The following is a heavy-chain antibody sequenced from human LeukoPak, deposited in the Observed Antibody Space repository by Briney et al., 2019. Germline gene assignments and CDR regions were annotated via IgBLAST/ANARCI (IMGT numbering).Heavy chain of an antibody. CDR1: GFTFSSYS. CDR2: ISSSSSYI. J-gene: IGHJ5*02. D-gene: IGHD6-13*01. V-gene: IGHV3-21*01. Sequence: GGSLRLSCAASGFTFSSYSMNWVRQAPGKGLEWVSSISSSSSYIYYADSVKGRFTISRDNAKNSLYLQMNSLRAEDTAVYYCARDRSASIAAAGTRWFDPWGQGTLVTVPS. CDR3: ARDRSASIAAAGTRWFDP.